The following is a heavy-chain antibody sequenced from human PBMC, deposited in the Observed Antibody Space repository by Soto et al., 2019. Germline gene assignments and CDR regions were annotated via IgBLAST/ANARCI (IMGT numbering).Heavy chain of an antibody. D-gene: IGHD6-19*01. V-gene: IGHV4-34*01. CDR3: ARISSGWSKGFDY. CDR1: GGSFSGYY. CDR2: INHSGST. Sequence: QVQLQQWGAGLLKPSETLSLTCAVYGGSFSGYYWSWIRQPPGKGLEWIGEINHSGSTNYNPSLKSRVTISVDTSKNQFSLKLSSVTAADTAVYYCARISSGWSKGFDYWGQGTLVTVSS. J-gene: IGHJ4*02.